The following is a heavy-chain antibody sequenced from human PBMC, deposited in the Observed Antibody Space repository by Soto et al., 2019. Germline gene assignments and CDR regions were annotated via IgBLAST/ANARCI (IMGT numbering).Heavy chain of an antibody. V-gene: IGHV3-23*01. D-gene: IGHD3-10*01. CDR2: ISGSGGST. J-gene: IGHJ6*02. Sequence: EVQLLESGGGLVQPGGSLRLSCAASGFTFSSYAMSWVRQAPGKGLEWVSAISGSGGSTYYADSVKGRFTISRDNSKNTLYLQMNSLRAEDTAVYYCAKAIHGITMVRGVIRYYYDYGMDVWGQGTTVTVSS. CDR3: AKAIHGITMVRGVIRYYYDYGMDV. CDR1: GFTFSSYA.